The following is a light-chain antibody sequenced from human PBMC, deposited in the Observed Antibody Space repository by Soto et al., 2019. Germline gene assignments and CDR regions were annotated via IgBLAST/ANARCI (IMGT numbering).Light chain of an antibody. Sequence: EIVLTQSPDTLSLSPGERATLSCRASQSIRSERLAWYQQKPGQAPRLVIFDASNRASGMPERFSGSESGTDFTLTITRLEPEDFAVYYCQEYHGSPITFGLGTRLEIK. CDR3: QEYHGSPIT. CDR1: QSIRSER. J-gene: IGKJ5*01. V-gene: IGKV3-20*01. CDR2: DAS.